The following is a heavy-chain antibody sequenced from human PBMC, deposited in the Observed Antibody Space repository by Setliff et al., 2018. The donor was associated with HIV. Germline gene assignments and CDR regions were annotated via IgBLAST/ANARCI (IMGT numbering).Heavy chain of an antibody. V-gene: IGHV1-69*13. Sequence: SVKVSCKASGGTFRGFGISWVVQAPGQGLEWMGQIIPIFGTPRYAQKFQGRVTITADECTSTVYMELSSLRSEDTAVYYCATNPEMATINYYYYYMDVWGKGTTVTVSS. CDR1: GGTFRGFG. CDR3: ATNPEMATINYYYYYMDV. J-gene: IGHJ6*03. CDR2: IIPIFGTP. D-gene: IGHD5-12*01.